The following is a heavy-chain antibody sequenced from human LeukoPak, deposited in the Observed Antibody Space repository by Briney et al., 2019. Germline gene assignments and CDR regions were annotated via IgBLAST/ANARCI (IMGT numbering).Heavy chain of an antibody. V-gene: IGHV3-48*01. CDR3: AKDCSGGSCNYFDY. CDR1: GFTFRSYT. J-gene: IGHJ4*02. D-gene: IGHD2-15*01. Sequence: GGSLRLSCAASGFTFRSYTMSWVRQAPGKGLEWVSYISSSSSTIYYADSVKGRFTISRDNSKNTLYLQMNSLKAEDTAVYYCAKDCSGGSCNYFDYWGQGTLVTVSS. CDR2: ISSSSSTI.